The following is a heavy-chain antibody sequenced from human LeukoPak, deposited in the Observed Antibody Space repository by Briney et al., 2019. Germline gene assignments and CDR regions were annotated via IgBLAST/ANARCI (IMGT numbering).Heavy chain of an antibody. CDR3: ARCRGGIMYKYYFDY. V-gene: IGHV4-34*01. Sequence: PSETLSLTCAVYGGSFSGYYWIWYRQPPGKGLEWIGEINHSGSTNYNPSLKSRVTISVDTSKNQFSLKLSSVTAADTAVYYCARCRGGIMYKYYFDYWGQGTLVTVSS. CDR1: GGSFSGYY. D-gene: IGHD2-15*01. CDR2: INHSGST. J-gene: IGHJ4*02.